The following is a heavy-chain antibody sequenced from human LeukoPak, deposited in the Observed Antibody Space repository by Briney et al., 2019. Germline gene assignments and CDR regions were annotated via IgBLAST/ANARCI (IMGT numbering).Heavy chain of an antibody. V-gene: IGHV4-34*01. D-gene: IGHD6-6*01. CDR3: ARGRVGEQLVNWFDP. CDR1: GGSFSGYY. CDR2: INHSGST. Sequence: SETLSLTCAVYGGSFSGYYWSLIRRPPGKGLEWIGEINHSGSTNYNPSLKSRVTISVDTSKNQFSLKLSSVTAADTAVYYCARGRVGEQLVNWFDPWGQGTLVTVSS. J-gene: IGHJ5*02.